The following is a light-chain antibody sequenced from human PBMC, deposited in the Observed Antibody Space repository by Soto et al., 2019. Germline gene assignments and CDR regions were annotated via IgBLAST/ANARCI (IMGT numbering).Light chain of an antibody. CDR1: QDISSW. CDR3: QQADSFPLT. V-gene: IGKV1D-12*01. J-gene: IGKJ4*01. CDR2: AAS. Sequence: DIQMTQSPSSVSASVGDRVIITCRVSQDISSWLAWYQQKAGEAPKLLIFAASRLHSGVPSRFSGSVSGTDFTLTITNLQPEDFATYYCQQADSFPLTFGGGTKVEIK.